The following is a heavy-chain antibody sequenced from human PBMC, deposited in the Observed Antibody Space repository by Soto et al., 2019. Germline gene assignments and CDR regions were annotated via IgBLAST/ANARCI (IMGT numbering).Heavy chain of an antibody. CDR3: ARDKYSSSQGNFDY. CDR1: GFTFSLYA. CDR2: ISSDGNNK. V-gene: IGHV3-30-3*01. Sequence: ESGGGVVQTGRSLRLSCAASGFTFSLYAMHWVRQAPGKGLEWVAIISSDGNNKYYADSVTGRFTISRDTSKNTLFLQMDSLRAEDTAVYYCARDKYSSSQGNFDYWGQGTLVTVSS. J-gene: IGHJ4*02. D-gene: IGHD6-6*01.